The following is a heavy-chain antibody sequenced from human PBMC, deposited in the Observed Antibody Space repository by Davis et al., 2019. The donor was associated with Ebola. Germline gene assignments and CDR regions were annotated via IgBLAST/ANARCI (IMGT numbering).Heavy chain of an antibody. Sequence: GESLKISCAASGFTFSRNWMSWVRQAPGKGLEWVATIKEDGSEKYYVDSVQGRFTISRDNAKNSLYLQMNSLRVEDTAVYYCARDDYDFWGGYSPVYYYGMDVWGKGTTVTVSS. J-gene: IGHJ6*04. CDR2: IKEDGSEK. D-gene: IGHD3-3*01. CDR1: GFTFSRNW. V-gene: IGHV3-7*01. CDR3: ARDDYDFWGGYSPVYYYGMDV.